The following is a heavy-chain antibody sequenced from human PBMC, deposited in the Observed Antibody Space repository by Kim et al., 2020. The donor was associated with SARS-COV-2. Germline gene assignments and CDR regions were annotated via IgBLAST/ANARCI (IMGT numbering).Heavy chain of an antibody. J-gene: IGHJ4*02. Sequence: TNYAQKLQGRVTMTTDTCTSTAYMELRSLRSDDTAVYYCARGRDYYGSGYWGQGTLVTVSS. V-gene: IGHV1-18*01. CDR3: ARGRDYYGSGY. CDR2: T. D-gene: IGHD3-10*01.